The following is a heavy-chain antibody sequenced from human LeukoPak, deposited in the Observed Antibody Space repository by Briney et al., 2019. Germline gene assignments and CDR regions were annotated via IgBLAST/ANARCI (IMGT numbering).Heavy chain of an antibody. CDR2: INPNSGGT. CDR1: GYTFTGYY. Sequence: ASVKVSCKASGYTFTGYYMHWVRQAPGQGLEWMGWINPNSGGTNYAQKFQGRVTMTRDTSISTAYMELSGLRSDDTAVYYCARLVGASWGEDNTYWGQGTLVTVSS. CDR3: ARLVGASWGEDNTY. D-gene: IGHD3-16*01. J-gene: IGHJ4*02. V-gene: IGHV1-2*02.